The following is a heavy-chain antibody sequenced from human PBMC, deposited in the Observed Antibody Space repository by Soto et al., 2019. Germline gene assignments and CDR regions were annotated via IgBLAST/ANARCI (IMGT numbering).Heavy chain of an antibody. V-gene: IGHV4-59*01. CDR1: GGSISNYY. Sequence: PEETLSLTCTVSGGSISNYYWNWIRPSPGKGLEWIGYIYSSGSTHYNPSLQNRVTISIDTSKNQVSLKVNSVTAADTAVYYCARDHPHSYGVYYFDYWGQGTPVTVS. CDR2: IYSSGST. CDR3: ARDHPHSYGVYYFDY. D-gene: IGHD5-18*01. J-gene: IGHJ4*02.